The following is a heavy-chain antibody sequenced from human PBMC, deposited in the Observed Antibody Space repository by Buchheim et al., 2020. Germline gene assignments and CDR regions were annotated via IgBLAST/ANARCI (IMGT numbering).Heavy chain of an antibody. D-gene: IGHD6-19*01. Sequence: QVQLVESGGGVVQPGRSLRLSCAASGFTFSSYGMHWVRQAPGKGLEWVAVISYDGSNKYYVDSVKGRFTISRDNSKNTLYLQMNSLRAEDTAVYYCAKLPYSSGFYYYGMDVWGQGTT. CDR2: ISYDGSNK. J-gene: IGHJ6*02. V-gene: IGHV3-30*18. CDR1: GFTFSSYG. CDR3: AKLPYSSGFYYYGMDV.